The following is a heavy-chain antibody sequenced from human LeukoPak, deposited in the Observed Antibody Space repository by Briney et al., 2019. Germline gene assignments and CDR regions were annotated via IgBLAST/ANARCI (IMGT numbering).Heavy chain of an antibody. CDR3: AGDVMSTALDAFDV. J-gene: IGHJ3*01. V-gene: IGHV4-59*01. CDR2: IYYSGST. D-gene: IGHD1-1*01. Sequence: PSETLSLTCTVSGGSISSYYWSWIRQPPGKGLEWIGYIYYSGSTNNNPSLKSRVTISVDTSKNQFSLKLSSVTAADTAVYYCAGDVMSTALDAFDVWGQGTMVTVSS. CDR1: GGSISSYY.